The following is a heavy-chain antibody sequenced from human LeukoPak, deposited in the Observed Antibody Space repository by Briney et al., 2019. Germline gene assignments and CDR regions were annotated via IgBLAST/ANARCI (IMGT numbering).Heavy chain of an antibody. CDR2: MNPNSGNT. D-gene: IGHD3-10*01. CDR3: RTAASGSYYKEFDY. Sequence: ASVKVSCKASGYTFTSYDINWVRQATGQGLEWMGWMNPNSGNTGYAQKFQGRVTITRYTSIRTAYIEVSSPGSEDTVVFYCRTAASGSYYKEFDYWGKGTMVTVSP. V-gene: IGHV1-8*01. CDR1: GYTFTSYD. J-gene: IGHJ4*02.